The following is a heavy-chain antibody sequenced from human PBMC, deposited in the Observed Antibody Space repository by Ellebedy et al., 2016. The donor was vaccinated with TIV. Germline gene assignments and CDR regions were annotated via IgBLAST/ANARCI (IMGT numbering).Heavy chain of an antibody. CDR1: GFSRSTSGMC. CDR2: IDWDDDK. D-gene: IGHD4-17*01. J-gene: IGHJ4*02. CDR3: ARMAHGDYRGDFDY. V-gene: IGHV2-70*11. Sequence: SGPTLVKPTQTLTLTCTFSGFSRSTSGMCVSWFRQPTGKALEWLARIDWDDDKYYSTSLKTRLTISKDTSKNQVVLTMTNMDPVDTATYYCARMAHGDYRGDFDYWGQGTLVTVSS.